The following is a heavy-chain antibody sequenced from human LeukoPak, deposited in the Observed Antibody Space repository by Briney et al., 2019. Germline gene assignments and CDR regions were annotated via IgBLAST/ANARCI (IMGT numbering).Heavy chain of an antibody. D-gene: IGHD5-18*01. V-gene: IGHV1-69*13. Sequence: ASVKVSCKASGGTFSSYAISWVRQAPGQGLEWMGGIIPIFGTANYAQKFQGRVTITADESTSTAYMELSSLRSEDTAVYYCASGPPVDTAMPKPNWFDPWGQGTLVTVSS. CDR1: GGTFSSYA. CDR3: ASGPPVDTAMPKPNWFDP. CDR2: IIPIFGTA. J-gene: IGHJ5*02.